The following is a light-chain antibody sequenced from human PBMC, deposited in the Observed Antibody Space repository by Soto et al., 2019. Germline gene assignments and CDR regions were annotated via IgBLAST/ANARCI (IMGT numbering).Light chain of an antibody. CDR1: QSVTSSC. CDR2: TTS. CDR3: MRTLQPFT. V-gene: IGKV3-20*01. Sequence: EIVLTQSPGTLSLSPGERATLTCTASQSVTSSCLAWYQRKPGQAPRLLIHTTSIRATDIPDRFSGSGSGTDFTLKISRVEAEDVGVYYCMRTLQPFTFGPGTKVDIK. J-gene: IGKJ3*01.